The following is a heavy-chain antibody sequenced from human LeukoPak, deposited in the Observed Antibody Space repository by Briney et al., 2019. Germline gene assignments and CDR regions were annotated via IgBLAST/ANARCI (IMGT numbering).Heavy chain of an antibody. CDR1: GFTFRSYW. CDR2: ISSDGSTT. V-gene: IGHV3-74*01. D-gene: IGHD3-10*01. Sequence: PGGSLRLSCVASGFTFRSYWMHWVRQGPGKGLVWVSRISSDGSTTSYADSVKGRFTISRDNAKNTLYLQMNSLRVEDTAVYYCARDFRYYYDSRNYDNVAFDMWGQGTMVTVSS. J-gene: IGHJ3*02. CDR3: ARDFRYYYDSRNYDNVAFDM.